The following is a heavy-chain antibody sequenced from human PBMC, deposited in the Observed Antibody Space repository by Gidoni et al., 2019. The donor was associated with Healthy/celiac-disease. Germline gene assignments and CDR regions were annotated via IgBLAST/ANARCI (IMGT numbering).Heavy chain of an antibody. CDR1: GGSISSYY. Sequence: QVQLQESGPGLVKPSETLSLTCTVSGGSISSYYWSWIRQPPGKGLEWIGYIYYSGSTNYNPSLKSRVTISVDTSKNQFSLKLSSVTAADTAVYYCARGGSSIYYYYYYGMDVWGQGTTVTVSS. CDR3: ARGGSSIYYYYYYGMDV. CDR2: IYYSGST. V-gene: IGHV4-59*01. J-gene: IGHJ6*02. D-gene: IGHD2-15*01.